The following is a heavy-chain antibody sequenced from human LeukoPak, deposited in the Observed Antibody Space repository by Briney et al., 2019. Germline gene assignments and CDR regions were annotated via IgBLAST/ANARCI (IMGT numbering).Heavy chain of an antibody. Sequence: SETLSLTCASYDGSFSGYYWSWIRQPPGKGLEWIGEINHSGSTNYNPSLKSRVTISVDTSKNQFSLKLSSVTAADTAVYYCARFVRSGSYYGGENYFDYWGQGTLVTVSS. D-gene: IGHD1-26*01. CDR2: INHSGST. V-gene: IGHV4-34*01. J-gene: IGHJ4*02. CDR1: DGSFSGYY. CDR3: ARFVRSGSYYGGENYFDY.